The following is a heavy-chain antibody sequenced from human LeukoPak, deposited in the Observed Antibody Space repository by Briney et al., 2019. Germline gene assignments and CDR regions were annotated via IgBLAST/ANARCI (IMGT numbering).Heavy chain of an antibody. V-gene: IGHV4-59*08. D-gene: IGHD3-9*01. CDR1: GGSISSYY. CDR3: ARPASYYDILTGYYNVDAFDI. CDR2: IYYSGST. J-gene: IGHJ3*02. Sequence: SETLSLTCTVSGGSISSYYWSWIRQPPGKGLEWIGYIYYSGSTNYNPSLKSRVTISVDTSKNQFSLKLSSVTAADTAVYYCARPASYYDILTGYYNVDAFDIWGQGTMVTVSS.